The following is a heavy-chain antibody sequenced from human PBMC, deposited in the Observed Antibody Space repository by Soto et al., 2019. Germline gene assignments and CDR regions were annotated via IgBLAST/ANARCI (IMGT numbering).Heavy chain of an antibody. CDR3: ARVKEY. D-gene: IGHD3-22*01. Sequence: QLQLQESGSGLVKPSQTLSLNCAVSGGSISSGGYSWSWIRQPPGQGLECIAYTYHSVSNYYNPSLKRRVTISVDRSKTQFYLKRRSVTAADTAVYYCARVKEYWGQGTLVTIYS. CDR2: TYHSVSN. J-gene: IGHJ4*02. CDR1: GGSISSGGYS. V-gene: IGHV4-30-2*01.